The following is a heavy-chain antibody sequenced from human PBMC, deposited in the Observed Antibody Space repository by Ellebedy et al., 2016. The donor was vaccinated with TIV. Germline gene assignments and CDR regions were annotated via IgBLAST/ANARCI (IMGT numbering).Heavy chain of an antibody. Sequence: MPGGSLRLSCSVSGGSITNYYWTWIRQPPGQGLEWIGDFHQSGNSHIHPSLKSRVTLSVDTSKNQFSLDMTSVTAADTATYDCARELGRYEMDVWGQGTTVTVSS. V-gene: IGHV4-59*01. D-gene: IGHD3-3*01. J-gene: IGHJ6*02. CDR3: ARELGRYEMDV. CDR2: FHQSGNS. CDR1: GGSITNYY.